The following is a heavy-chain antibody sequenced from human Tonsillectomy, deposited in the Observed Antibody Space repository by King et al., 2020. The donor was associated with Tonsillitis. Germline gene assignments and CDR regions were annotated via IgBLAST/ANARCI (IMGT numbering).Heavy chain of an antibody. J-gene: IGHJ4*02. D-gene: IGHD6-19*01. CDR2: INWNSKNI. Sequence: VQLVESGGGLVQPGRSLRLSCATSGFTFDDYAMHWVRQAPGKGLEWVSGINWNSKNIGYADSVKGRFTITRDNAKNSQYLQMNSLRVEDTAFYYCAKDMGGWSSGSNGGGFDYWGQGTLVTVSS. CDR1: GFTFDDYA. V-gene: IGHV3-9*01. CDR3: AKDMGGWSSGSNGGGFDY.